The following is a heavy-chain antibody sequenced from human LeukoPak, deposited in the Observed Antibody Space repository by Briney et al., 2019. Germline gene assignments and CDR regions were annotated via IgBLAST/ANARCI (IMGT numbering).Heavy chain of an antibody. CDR2: IKQDGSEN. CDR1: GFTFSDFR. Sequence: GGSLRLSCAASGFTFSDFRMNWVRQAPGKGLEWVAIIKQDGSENYYLDSVKGRFTISRDNTKNSLYLQMNSLRAEDTAVYYCARASANYWGQGTLVTVSS. CDR3: ARASANY. D-gene: IGHD3-3*01. J-gene: IGHJ4*02. V-gene: IGHV3-7*01.